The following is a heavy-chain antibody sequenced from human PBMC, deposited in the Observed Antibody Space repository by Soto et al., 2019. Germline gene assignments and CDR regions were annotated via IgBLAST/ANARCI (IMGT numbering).Heavy chain of an antibody. J-gene: IGHJ6*02. Sequence: QVQLVQSGAEVKKPGSSVKVSCKASGGTFSSYAISWVRQAPGPGLEWMGGIIPIFGTNYAQKFPGRVTITADESTSTAYMELSSLRSEDTAVYYCASRASGNLPLRQGMDVWGQGTTVTVSS. CDR3: ASRASGNLPLRQGMDV. D-gene: IGHD6-25*01. V-gene: IGHV1-69*12. CDR2: IIPIFGT. CDR1: GGTFSSYA.